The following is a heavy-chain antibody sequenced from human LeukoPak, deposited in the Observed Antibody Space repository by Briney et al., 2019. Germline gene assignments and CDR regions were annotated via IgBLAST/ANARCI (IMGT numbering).Heavy chain of an antibody. CDR1: GDSISNYY. CDR2: LHHSGSI. Sequence: SETLSLTCTVSGDSISNYYWNWIRQPPGKGLEWIGYLHHSGSINYNPSLKSRVTISEDTSKNQFSLKLNSVTAADTAVYYCARSPYQLLRYFDCWGQGTLVTVSS. CDR3: ARSPYQLLRYFDC. D-gene: IGHD2-2*01. J-gene: IGHJ4*02. V-gene: IGHV4-59*08.